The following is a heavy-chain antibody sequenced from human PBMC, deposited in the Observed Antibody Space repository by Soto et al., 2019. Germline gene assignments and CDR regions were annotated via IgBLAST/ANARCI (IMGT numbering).Heavy chain of an antibody. CDR1: GFTFSSYG. J-gene: IGHJ4*02. V-gene: IGHV3-30*18. Sequence: QVQLVESGGGVVQPGRSLRLSCAASGFTFSSYGMHWVRQAPGKGLEWVAVISYDGSNKYYADSVKGRFTISRDNSKNTLYLQMNSLRADDTAVYYCAKDMTTVTTWGGYYFDYWGQGTLVTVSS. CDR2: ISYDGSNK. CDR3: AKDMTTVTTWGGYYFDY. D-gene: IGHD4-17*01.